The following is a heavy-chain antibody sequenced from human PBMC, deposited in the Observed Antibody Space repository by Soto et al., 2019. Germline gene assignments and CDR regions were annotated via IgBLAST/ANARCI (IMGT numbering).Heavy chain of an antibody. D-gene: IGHD3-22*01. Sequence: QVQLVESGGGVVQPGRSLRLSCAASGFTFSSYAMHWVRQAPGKGLEWVAVISYDGSNKYYADSVKGRFTISRDNSKNTLYLQMNSLRAEDTAVYYCARGSPYDMSAFDIWGQGTMVTVSS. V-gene: IGHV3-30-3*01. CDR1: GFTFSSYA. CDR3: ARGSPYDMSAFDI. CDR2: ISYDGSNK. J-gene: IGHJ3*02.